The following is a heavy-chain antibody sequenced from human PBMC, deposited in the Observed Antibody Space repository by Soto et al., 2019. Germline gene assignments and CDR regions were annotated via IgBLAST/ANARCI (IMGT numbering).Heavy chain of an antibody. CDR2: INHSGST. Sequence: QVQLQQWGAGLLKPSETLSLTCAVYGGSFSGYYWSGIRQPPGKGLEWIGEINHSGSTNYNPSLKSRVTISVDTSKNQFSLKLSSVTAADTAVYYCARGGKVRGVIIFSGSYYFDYWGQGTLVTVSS. D-gene: IGHD3-10*01. V-gene: IGHV4-34*01. J-gene: IGHJ4*02. CDR3: ARGGKVRGVIIFSGSYYFDY. CDR1: GGSFSGYY.